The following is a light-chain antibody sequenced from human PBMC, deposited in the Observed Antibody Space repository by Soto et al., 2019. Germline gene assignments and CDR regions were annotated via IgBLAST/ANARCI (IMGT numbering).Light chain of an antibody. V-gene: IGKV4-1*01. CDR2: WAS. Sequence: DIVMTQSPDSLAVSLGARATINCKSSQSVLYSSNNKNYLAWYQQKPGQPPKLVIKWASTRESGVPDRISGSGSGTDFTLTISSLQAEDVAVYYCKQYHTTPWTFGQGTEVEIK. CDR1: QSVLYSSNNKNY. CDR3: KQYHTTPWT. J-gene: IGKJ1*01.